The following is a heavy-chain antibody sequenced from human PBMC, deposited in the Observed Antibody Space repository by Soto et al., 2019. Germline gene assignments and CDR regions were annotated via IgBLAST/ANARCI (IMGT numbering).Heavy chain of an antibody. D-gene: IGHD3-16*01. CDR3: ARDWFGIDY. V-gene: IGHV1-18*01. CDR2: INPYNGNT. J-gene: IGHJ4*02. Sequence: QVQLVQSGAEVKKPGASVKVSCKASGYTFTSYGISWVRQAPGQGLEWMGWINPYNGNTXXAQKLQGRVTMTTDTXXXXXXXXXRSLRSDDTAVYYCARDWFGIDYWGQGTLVTVSS. CDR1: GYTFTSYG.